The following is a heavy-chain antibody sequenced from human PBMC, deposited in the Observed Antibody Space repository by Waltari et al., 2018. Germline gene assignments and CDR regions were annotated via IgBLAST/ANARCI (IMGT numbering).Heavy chain of an antibody. D-gene: IGHD5-18*01. CDR1: SGTFSSYA. CDR3: ATISGRIQLPRFDY. V-gene: IGHV1-69*04. CDR2: IIPILGIA. J-gene: IGHJ4*02. Sequence: QVQLVQSGAEVKKPRSSVQVSCKASSGTFSSYAISWLPLAPGQGLEWMGGIIPILGIANYAKKFQGRVTITADESTSTAYMELSSLRSEDTAVYYCATISGRIQLPRFDYWGQGTLVTVSS.